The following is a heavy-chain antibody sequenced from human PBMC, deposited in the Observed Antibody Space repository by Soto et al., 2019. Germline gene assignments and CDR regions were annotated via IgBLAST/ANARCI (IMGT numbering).Heavy chain of an antibody. D-gene: IGHD2-2*01. V-gene: IGHV1-8*01. CDR1: GSTFTSYD. Sequence: ASVKVSCKASGSTFTSYDINWVRQATGQGLEWMGWMNPNSGNTGYAQKFQGRVTMTRNTSISTAYMELSSLRSEDTAVYYCARAVVPASRVTWFDPWGQGTLVTVSS. J-gene: IGHJ5*02. CDR2: MNPNSGNT. CDR3: ARAVVPASRVTWFDP.